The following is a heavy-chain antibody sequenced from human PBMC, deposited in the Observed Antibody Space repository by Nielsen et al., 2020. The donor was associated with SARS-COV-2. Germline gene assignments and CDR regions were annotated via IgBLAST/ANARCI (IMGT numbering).Heavy chain of an antibody. CDR1: GFTFSSYR. CDR2: ISSSSSYI. CDR3: ARLGTAAGLDY. Sequence: GESLKISCAASGFTFSSYRMNWVRQAPGKGLEWVSSISSSSSYIYYADSVKGRFTISRDNAKNSLYLQMNSLRAEETAVSYCARLGTAAGLDYWGQGTLVTVSS. J-gene: IGHJ4*02. D-gene: IGHD6-13*01. V-gene: IGHV3-21*01.